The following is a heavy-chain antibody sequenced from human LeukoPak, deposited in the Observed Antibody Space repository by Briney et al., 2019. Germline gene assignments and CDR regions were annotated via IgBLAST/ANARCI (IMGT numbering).Heavy chain of an antibody. J-gene: IGHJ4*02. CDR1: GYTFTGYY. CDR2: INPNSGGT. Sequence: GASVKVSCKASGYTFTGYYMHWVRQAPGQGLEWMGWINPNSGGTNYAQKFQGRVTMTRDTSISTAYMELSRLRSDDTAVYYCARVYCSSTSCYTDPYYFDYWGQGTLVTVSS. V-gene: IGHV1-2*02. CDR3: ARVYCSSTSCYTDPYYFDY. D-gene: IGHD2-2*02.